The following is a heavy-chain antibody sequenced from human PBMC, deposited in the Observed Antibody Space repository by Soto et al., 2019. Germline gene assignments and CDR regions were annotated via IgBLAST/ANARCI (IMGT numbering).Heavy chain of an antibody. V-gene: IGHV3-48*01. CDR2: ISSSSSTI. CDR1: GFTFSSYS. Sequence: GGALRLSCASSGFTFSSYSMNWVRQAPGKGLEGVSYISSSSSTIYYADSVKGRFTISRDNAKNSLYLQMNSLRAEDTAVYYCARDSLRLHLGAPWFDPWGQGTLVTVSS. J-gene: IGHJ5*02. D-gene: IGHD3-16*01. CDR3: ARDSLRLHLGAPWFDP.